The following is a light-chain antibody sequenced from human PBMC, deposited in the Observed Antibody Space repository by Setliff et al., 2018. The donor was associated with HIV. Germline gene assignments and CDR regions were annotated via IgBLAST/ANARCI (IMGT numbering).Light chain of an antibody. V-gene: IGLV2-11*01. CDR3: CSYADAYFFFA. CDR1: STDVGGYNY. J-gene: IGLJ1*01. Sequence: QSVLTQPHSVSGSPGQSVTISCSGASTDVGGYNYFSWYQHPSGQAPKLILYDVSKRPSGVPDRFSGSKSGNTASLTISGLQAEDEADYYCCSYADAYFFFAFGSGTKVTVL. CDR2: DVS.